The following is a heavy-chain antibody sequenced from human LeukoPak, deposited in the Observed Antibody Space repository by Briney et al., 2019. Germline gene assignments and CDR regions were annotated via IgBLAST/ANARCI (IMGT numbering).Heavy chain of an antibody. CDR2: INPSGGST. J-gene: IGHJ6*03. CDR1: GYTFTSYY. Sequence: ASVKVSCKASGYTFTSYYMHWVRQAPGQGLEWMGIINPSGGSTSYAQKFQGRVTMTRDMSTSTVYMELSSLRSEDTAVYYCARDYGGREPRYYYYMDVWGKGTTVTVSS. V-gene: IGHV1-46*01. D-gene: IGHD3-16*01. CDR3: ARDYGGREPRYYYYMDV.